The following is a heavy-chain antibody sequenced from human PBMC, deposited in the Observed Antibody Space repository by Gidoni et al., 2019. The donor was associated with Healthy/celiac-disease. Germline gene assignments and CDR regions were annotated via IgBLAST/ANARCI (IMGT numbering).Heavy chain of an antibody. Sequence: EVQLVESGGGLVKPGRSLRLSCTASGFTFGDYAMSWFRQAPGKGLEWVGFIRSKAYGGTTEYAASVKGRFTISRDDSKSIAYLQMNSLKTEDTAVYYCTRDGVLPLGDYASQTLFEHWGQGTLVTVSS. J-gene: IGHJ1*01. V-gene: IGHV3-49*05. CDR3: TRDGVLPLGDYASQTLFEH. CDR1: GFTFGDYA. D-gene: IGHD4-17*01. CDR2: IRSKAYGGTT.